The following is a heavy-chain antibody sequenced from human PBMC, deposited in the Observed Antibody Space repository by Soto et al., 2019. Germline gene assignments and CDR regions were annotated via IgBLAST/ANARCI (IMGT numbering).Heavy chain of an antibody. Sequence: QVQLVQSGAEVKKPGASVKVSCKASGYTFTSYGISSVRQAPGQGLEWMGWISAYNRNTNYAQKLQGRVTKTTYTSTRSAYMELRSLRSDDTAVYYCAGGTTVETGSYWGQGTLVTVSS. V-gene: IGHV1-18*01. CDR1: GYTFTSYG. J-gene: IGHJ4*02. CDR2: ISAYNRNT. CDR3: AGGTTVETGSY. D-gene: IGHD4-17*01.